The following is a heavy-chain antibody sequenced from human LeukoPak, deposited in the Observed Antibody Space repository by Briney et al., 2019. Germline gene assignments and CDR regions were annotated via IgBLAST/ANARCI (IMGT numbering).Heavy chain of an antibody. D-gene: IGHD5-12*01. CDR3: VRDPPGSGSLLHFEY. V-gene: IGHV3-48*03. Sequence: GGSLRLSCAASGFTFISFEMHWVRQAPGKGLEWVSYISDSGNTIVYADSVKGRFTISRDNAENSLYLQMNSLRAEDTAVYFCVRDPPGSGSLLHFEYWGQGTVVTVSS. CDR2: ISDSGNTI. CDR1: GFTFISFE. J-gene: IGHJ4*02.